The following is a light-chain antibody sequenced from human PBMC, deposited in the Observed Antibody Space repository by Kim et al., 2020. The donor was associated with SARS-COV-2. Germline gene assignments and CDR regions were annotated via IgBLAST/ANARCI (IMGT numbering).Light chain of an antibody. CDR1: NIENKG. CDR2: YDS. J-gene: IGLJ3*02. Sequence: SYELTQPPSVSVAPGKTARITCGGNNIENKGVHWCRQKPGQAPVLVIYYDSDRPSGIPERISGSKSGNTATLNINRVEAGDEADYFCQVWDVGHTVFGGG. V-gene: IGLV3-21*04. CDR3: QVWDVGHTV.